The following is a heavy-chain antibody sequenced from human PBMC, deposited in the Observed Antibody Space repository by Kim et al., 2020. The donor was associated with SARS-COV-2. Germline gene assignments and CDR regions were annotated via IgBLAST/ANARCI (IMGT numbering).Heavy chain of an antibody. D-gene: IGHD2-21*01. CDR3: AKDVAGSPCGGDFD. J-gene: IGHJ5*02. CDR1: GFTFRSYA. Sequence: GGSLRLSCAASGFTFRSYAMAWVRQAPGKGLEWVSTVNPDGSATHYADSVKGRFTISRDMSKNTVSLQMDSLRVEDTAIYYCAKDVAGSPCGGDFD. CDR2: VNPDGSAT. V-gene: IGHV3-23*01.